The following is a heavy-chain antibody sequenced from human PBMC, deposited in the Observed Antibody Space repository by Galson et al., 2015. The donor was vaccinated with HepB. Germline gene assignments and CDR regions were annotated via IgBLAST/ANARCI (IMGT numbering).Heavy chain of an antibody. CDR3: AKDHRGRTGYSSSWDAGYYGMDV. D-gene: IGHD6-13*01. Sequence: SLRLSCAASGFTFSSYGMHWVRQAPGKGLEWVAVISYDGSNKYYADSVKGRFTISRDNSKNTLYLQMNSLRAEDTAVYYCAKDHRGRTGYSSSWDAGYYGMDVWGQGTTVTVSS. V-gene: IGHV3-30*18. CDR2: ISYDGSNK. J-gene: IGHJ6*02. CDR1: GFTFSSYG.